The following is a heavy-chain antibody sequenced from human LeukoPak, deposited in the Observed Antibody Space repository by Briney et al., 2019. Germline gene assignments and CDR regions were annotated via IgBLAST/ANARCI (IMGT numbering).Heavy chain of an antibody. CDR3: ARGGPSGGYFDY. J-gene: IGHJ4*02. D-gene: IGHD6-19*01. CDR1: GYXVTVYY. Sequence: EASVKVSCKSSGYXVTVYYMRWVRQAPGQGIEWMGWINPNSGGTNYAQKFQGRVTMTRDTSISTAYMELSGLRSDDTAVYYCARGGPSGGYFDYWGQGTLVTVSS. CDR2: INPNSGGT. V-gene: IGHV1-2*02.